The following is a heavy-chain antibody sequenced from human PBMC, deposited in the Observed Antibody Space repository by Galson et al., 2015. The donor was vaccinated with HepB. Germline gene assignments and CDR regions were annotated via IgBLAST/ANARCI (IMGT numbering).Heavy chain of an antibody. CDR3: VKDRGMGSAWHVLEH. CDR1: GFNFGSYG. J-gene: IGHJ4*02. Sequence: SLRLSCAASGFNFGSYGMHWVRQALGKGLEWVAVTWYDGTDKKYAESVKGRFTISRDNSKNTLYLQMNSVRVEDTAVYYCVKDRGMGSAWHVLEHWGQGALVTVSS. D-gene: IGHD3-10*02. CDR2: TWYDGTDK. V-gene: IGHV3-33*06.